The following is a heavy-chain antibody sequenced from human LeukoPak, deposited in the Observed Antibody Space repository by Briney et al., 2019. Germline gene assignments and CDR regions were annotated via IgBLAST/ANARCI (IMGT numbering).Heavy chain of an antibody. J-gene: IGHJ4*02. CDR1: GYTFTSYA. V-gene: IGHV1-3*01. CDR2: TNAGNGNT. Sequence: ASVKVSCKASGYTFTSYAMHWVRQAPGQRLEWMGWTNAGNGNTKYSQKFQGRVTITRDTSASTAYMELSSLRSEDTAVYYCARSISSWGIPYYFDYWGQGTLVTVSS. CDR3: ARSISSWGIPYYFDY. D-gene: IGHD6-13*01.